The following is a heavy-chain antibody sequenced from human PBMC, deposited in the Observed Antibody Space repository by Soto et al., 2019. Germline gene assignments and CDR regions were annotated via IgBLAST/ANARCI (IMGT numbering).Heavy chain of an antibody. D-gene: IGHD2-21*02. Sequence: QVQLVESGGGVVQPGRSLRLSCAGSVFTFSSYAMHWVRQAPGKGLEWVAVISYDGSNKYYADSVKGRFTISRDNSKNTLYLQMNSLRAEDTAVYYCARNWGGDCYCFDYWGQGTLVTVSS. CDR2: ISYDGSNK. CDR3: ARNWGGDCYCFDY. CDR1: VFTFSSYA. J-gene: IGHJ4*02. V-gene: IGHV3-30-3*01.